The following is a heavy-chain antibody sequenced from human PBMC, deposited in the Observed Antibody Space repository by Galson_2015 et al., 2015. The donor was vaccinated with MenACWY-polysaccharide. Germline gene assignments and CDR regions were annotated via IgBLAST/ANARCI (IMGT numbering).Heavy chain of an antibody. CDR2: INHSGIT. CDR1: GGSFRSYY. V-gene: IGHV4-34*01. CDR3: ARGEGDYYHYMDV. Sequence: ATLSLTCAVYGGSFRSYYWNWVRQPPGKGLEWIGEINHSGITNYNPSLKSRVTISVDTSKNQFSLRLISVTAGDTAVYYCARGEGDYYHYMDVWGKGTTVTVSS. J-gene: IGHJ6*03.